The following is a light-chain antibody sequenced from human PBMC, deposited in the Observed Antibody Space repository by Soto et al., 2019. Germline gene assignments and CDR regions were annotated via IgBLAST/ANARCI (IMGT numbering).Light chain of an antibody. CDR3: QQSYSTPLT. J-gene: IGKJ4*01. CDR2: AAS. Sequence: KSQSPSSLSASVGDRVTITCRASQSISSYLNWYQQKPGKAPKLLIYAASSLQSGVPSRFSGSGSGTDFTLTISSLQPEDFATYYCQQSYSTPLTFGGGIKVDIK. V-gene: IGKV1-39*01. CDR1: QSISSY.